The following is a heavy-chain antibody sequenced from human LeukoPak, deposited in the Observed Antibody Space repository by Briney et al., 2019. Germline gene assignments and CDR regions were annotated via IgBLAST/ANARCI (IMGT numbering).Heavy chain of an antibody. Sequence: SETLSLTCAVSGGSISSSNWWSWIRQPPGKTLEWIGSIYHSGSAHYNPSLKSRVTISVDTSNNHFSLRLSSVTAADTAVYYCARDPRWLTPDCTSTSCYENYFDPWGQGTLVTVSS. J-gene: IGHJ5*02. D-gene: IGHD2-2*01. CDR2: IYHSGSA. V-gene: IGHV4-4*02. CDR1: GGSISSSNW. CDR3: ARDPRWLTPDCTSTSCYENYFDP.